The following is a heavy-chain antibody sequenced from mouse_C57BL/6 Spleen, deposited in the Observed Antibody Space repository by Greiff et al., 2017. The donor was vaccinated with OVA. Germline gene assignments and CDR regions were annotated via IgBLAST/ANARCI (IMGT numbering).Heavy chain of an antibody. J-gene: IGHJ2*01. Sequence: VQLQQSGPELVKPGASVKISCKASGYTFTDYYMNWVKQSHGKSLEWIGDINPNNGGTSYNQKFKGKATLTVDKSSSTAYMELRSLTSEDSAVYYCIRQVGYWGQGTTLTVSS. CDR1: GYTFTDYY. CDR2: INPNNGGT. CDR3: IRQVGY. D-gene: IGHD1-1*02. V-gene: IGHV1-26*01.